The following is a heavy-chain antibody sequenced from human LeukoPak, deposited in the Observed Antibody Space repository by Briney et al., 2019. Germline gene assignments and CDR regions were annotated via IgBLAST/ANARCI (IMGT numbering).Heavy chain of an antibody. D-gene: IGHD3-22*01. J-gene: IGHJ4*02. CDR1: GFTFSSYA. Sequence: AGGSLRLSCAASGFTFSSYAMSWVRQAPGKGLEWVSAISGSGGSTYYADSVKGRFTISRDNSKNTLYLQMNSLRAEDTAVYYCARARSSEYYYDSSGYFAYYFDYWGQGTLVTVSS. CDR2: ISGSGGST. V-gene: IGHV3-23*01. CDR3: ARARSSEYYYDSSGYFAYYFDY.